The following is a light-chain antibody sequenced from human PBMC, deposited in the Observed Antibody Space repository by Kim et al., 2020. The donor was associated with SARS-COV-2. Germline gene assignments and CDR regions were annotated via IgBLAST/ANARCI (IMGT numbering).Light chain of an antibody. V-gene: IGLV5-39*01. J-gene: IGLJ3*02. CDR3: AIWYSNTWV. Sequence: FTCTLRSGISFASYNIYWYQQKPGSLPQFLLRYKSDSNKQQASGVPSRFSGSKDASTNAGLLVISGLQSQDEADYYCAIWYSNTWVFGGGTQLTVL. CDR1: SGISFASYN. CDR2: YKSDSNK.